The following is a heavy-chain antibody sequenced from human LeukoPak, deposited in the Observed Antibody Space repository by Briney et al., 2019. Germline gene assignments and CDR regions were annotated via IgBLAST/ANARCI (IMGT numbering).Heavy chain of an antibody. CDR3: ARVIDYGALDACDI. D-gene: IGHD4-17*01. CDR1: GFSFHSYA. Sequence: GGSLRLSCVASGFSFHSYAMTWVRQAPGKGLEWVSGISGSAVSTHYADSVKGRFTISRDNSKSTLYAQMNSLRAEDTAVYFCARVIDYGALDACDIWGQGTMVPVSS. CDR2: ISGSAVST. J-gene: IGHJ3*02. V-gene: IGHV3-23*01.